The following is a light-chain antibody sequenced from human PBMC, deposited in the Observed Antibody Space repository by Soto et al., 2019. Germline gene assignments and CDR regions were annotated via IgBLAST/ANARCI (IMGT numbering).Light chain of an antibody. CDR1: QSVGSY. CDR2: DAS. CDR3: QQRSNWPRT. Sequence: ENVLTQSPATLSLSPGESATLSCRASQSVGSYLAWYQQKPGQAPRLLIYDASNRATGIPARFSGSGSGTDFTLTISSLEPEDFAVYYCQQRSNWPRTFGQGTKLEI. V-gene: IGKV3-11*01. J-gene: IGKJ2*01.